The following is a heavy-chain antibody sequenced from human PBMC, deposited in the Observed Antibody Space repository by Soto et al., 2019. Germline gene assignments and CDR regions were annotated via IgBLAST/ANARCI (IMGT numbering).Heavy chain of an antibody. CDR3: AKGTGYYDSSGSVTWFDP. V-gene: IGHV3-30*18. CDR2: ISYDGSNK. Sequence: TGGSLRLSCSASGFTFSSYGMHWVRQAPGKGLEWVAVISYDGSNKYYADSVKGRFTISRDNSKNTLYLQMNSLRAEDTAVYYCAKGTGYYDSSGSVTWFDPWGQGTLVTVS. CDR1: GFTFSSYG. D-gene: IGHD3-22*01. J-gene: IGHJ5*02.